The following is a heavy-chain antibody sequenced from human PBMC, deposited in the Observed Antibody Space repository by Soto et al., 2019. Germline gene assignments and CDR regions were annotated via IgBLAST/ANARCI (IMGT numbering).Heavy chain of an antibody. CDR1: GFTFSNAW. J-gene: IGHJ3*02. V-gene: IGHV3-15*01. CDR3: TTAGAPVVVPAAVDHDAFDI. CDR2: IKSKTDGGTT. D-gene: IGHD2-2*01. Sequence: EVQLVESGGGLVKPGGSLRLSCAASGFTFSNAWMSWVRQAPGKGLEWVGRIKSKTDGGTTDDAAPVKGRFTISRDDSKHTQYLQMNSLKTEGTAVYYCTTAGAPVVVPAAVDHDAFDIWGQGTMVTVSS.